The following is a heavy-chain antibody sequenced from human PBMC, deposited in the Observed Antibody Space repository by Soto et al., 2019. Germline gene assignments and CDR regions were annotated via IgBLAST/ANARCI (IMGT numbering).Heavy chain of an antibody. CDR3: ARHNYDSSGTAVDV. CDR1: GGSISGGNYY. Sequence: QVQLQESGPGLVKPSQTLSLTCTVSGGSISGGNYYWSWIRQHPGKGLEWIGYIYYRGSTYYNPSLKSLVTISVDTSKNQFSLKLSSVTVADTAVYYCARHNYDSSGTAVDVWGQGTTVTVSS. J-gene: IGHJ6*02. V-gene: IGHV4-31*01. D-gene: IGHD3-22*01. CDR2: IYYRGST.